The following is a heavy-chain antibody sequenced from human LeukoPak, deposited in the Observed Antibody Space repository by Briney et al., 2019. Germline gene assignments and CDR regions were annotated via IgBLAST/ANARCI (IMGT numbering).Heavy chain of an antibody. Sequence: GASVKVSCKASGYTFTGFYMHWVRQAPGQGLEWMGWINPNSGGTNYAQKFQGRVTMTRDASISTAYMELSRLRSDDTAVYYCASSDSSYPLGPDYWGQGTLVTVSS. CDR2: INPNSGGT. CDR3: ASSDSSYPLGPDY. D-gene: IGHD6-6*01. CDR1: GYTFTGFY. V-gene: IGHV1-2*02. J-gene: IGHJ4*02.